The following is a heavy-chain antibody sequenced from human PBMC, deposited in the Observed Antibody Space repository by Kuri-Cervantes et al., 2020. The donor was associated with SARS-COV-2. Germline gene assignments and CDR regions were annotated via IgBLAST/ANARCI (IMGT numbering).Heavy chain of an antibody. CDR1: GGSFRSGSYY. V-gene: IGHV4-39*07. Sequence: ARTLCLPCTVSGGSFRSGSYYWGWIRQSPGKGVEWIGCISYSGNTLYNPSLKSPLTIPVDTSKKQFSRNVCSVTAADTAVYYCAGDRGRIAAAVIGWFDHWGQGTLVTVSS. D-gene: IGHD6-13*01. CDR3: AGDRGRIAAAVIGWFDH. CDR2: ISYSGNT. J-gene: IGHJ5*02.